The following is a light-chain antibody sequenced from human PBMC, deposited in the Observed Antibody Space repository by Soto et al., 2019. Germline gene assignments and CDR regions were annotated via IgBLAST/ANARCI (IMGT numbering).Light chain of an antibody. Sequence: QSALTQPASVSGSPGRAITLSCTGTSSDVGGYNYVSWYQQHPGKAPKLMIYEVSNRPSGVSQLFSGSKSGNTASLTISRLQAEDEADYYCSSYTSRSTLEVFGGGTELTVL. CDR3: SSYTSRSTLEV. CDR2: EVS. V-gene: IGLV2-14*01. CDR1: SSDVGGYNY. J-gene: IGLJ2*01.